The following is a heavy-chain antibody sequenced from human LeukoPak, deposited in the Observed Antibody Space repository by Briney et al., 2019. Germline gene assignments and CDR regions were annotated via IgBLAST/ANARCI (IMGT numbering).Heavy chain of an antibody. CDR2: IYYSGST. Sequence: SETLSLTCTVSGGSISSGGYYWSWIRQHPGKGLEWIGYIYYSGSTYYNPSLKSRVTISVDTSKNQFSLKLSSVTAADTAVYYCARSIVLYGMDVWGQGTTVTVSS. CDR1: GGSISSGGYY. J-gene: IGHJ6*02. D-gene: IGHD2/OR15-2a*01. CDR3: ARSIVLYGMDV. V-gene: IGHV4-31*03.